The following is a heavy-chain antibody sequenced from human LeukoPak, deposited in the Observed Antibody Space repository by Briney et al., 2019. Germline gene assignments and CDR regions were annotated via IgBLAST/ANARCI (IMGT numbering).Heavy chain of an antibody. CDR3: ARNRYSSSWYGRP. D-gene: IGHD6-13*01. V-gene: IGHV3-23*01. CDR1: GFTFSSYA. Sequence: GGSLRLSCAASGFTFSSYAMSWVRQAPGKGLEWVSAISGSGGSTYYADSVKGRFTISRDNAKNSLYLQMNSLRAEDTAVYYCARNRYSSSWYGRPWGQGTLVTVSS. J-gene: IGHJ5*02. CDR2: ISGSGGST.